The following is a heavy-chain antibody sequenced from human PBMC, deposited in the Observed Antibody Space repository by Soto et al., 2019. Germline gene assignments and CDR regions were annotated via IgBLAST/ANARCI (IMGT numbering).Heavy chain of an antibody. Sequence: VKVSCKASGYTFTSYYMHWVRQAPGQGLEWMGIINPSGGSTSYAQKFQGRVTMTRDTSTSTVYMELSSLRSEDTAVYYCARGYSSSWYRRYGMDVWGQGTTVTVSS. J-gene: IGHJ6*02. D-gene: IGHD6-13*01. CDR2: INPSGGST. V-gene: IGHV1-46*01. CDR3: ARGYSSSWYRRYGMDV. CDR1: GYTFTSYY.